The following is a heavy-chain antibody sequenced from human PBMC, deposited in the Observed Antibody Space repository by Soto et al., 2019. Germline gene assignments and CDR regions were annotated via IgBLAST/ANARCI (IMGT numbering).Heavy chain of an antibody. CDR1: GGSISSSSYY. CDR2: IYYSGST. CDR3: ARVVTYYDILTGWGPDGMDV. J-gene: IGHJ6*02. Sequence: PSETLSLTCTVSGGSISSSSYYWGWIRQPPGKGLEWIGNIYYSGSTNYNPSLKSRVTISVDTSKNQFSLKLSSVTAADTAVYYCARVVTYYDILTGWGPDGMDVWGQGTTVTVSS. D-gene: IGHD3-9*01. V-gene: IGHV4-39*07.